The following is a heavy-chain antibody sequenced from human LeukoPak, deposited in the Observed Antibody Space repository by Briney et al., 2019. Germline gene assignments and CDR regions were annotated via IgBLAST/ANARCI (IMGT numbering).Heavy chain of an antibody. CDR2: IKQDGSEK. D-gene: IGHD1-1*01. CDR1: GFTFSSFW. J-gene: IGHJ4*02. V-gene: IGHV3-7*03. CDR3: ARGGSRHPSPEDY. Sequence: PGGSLRLSCAASGFTFSSFWMSWVRQAPGKGLAWVANIKQDGSEKYFVDSVKGRFTFSRDNAKNSLYLQMSSLRAEDTAVYYCARGGSRHPSPEDYWGRGTLVTVSS.